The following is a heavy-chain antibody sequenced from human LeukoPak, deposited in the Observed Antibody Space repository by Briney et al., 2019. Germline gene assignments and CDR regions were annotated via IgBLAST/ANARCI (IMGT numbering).Heavy chain of an antibody. CDR1: GFTFSNYG. CDR3: AKGYTDFDH. D-gene: IGHD5-18*01. CDR2: LSYDGSDK. J-gene: IGHJ4*02. V-gene: IGHV3-30*18. Sequence: GTSLRLSCTVSGFTFSNYGMHWVRQAPGKGLEWVAVLSYDGSDKYYKDSVKGRFTISRDSSKNTLYLQMNSLRVEDTAVYYCAKGYTDFDHWGQGTLVTVSS.